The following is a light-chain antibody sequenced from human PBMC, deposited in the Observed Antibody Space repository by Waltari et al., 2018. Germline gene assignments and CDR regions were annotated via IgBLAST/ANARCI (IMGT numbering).Light chain of an antibody. CDR2: DLN. Sequence: QSALTQPASVSGSPGQSITISCTGTTSDLGGYNYVSWYQQHPGKAPKLRLYDLNSRPPGVSNRFSGSKSGNTASLIISGLQAEDEADYYCCSFTSSSTWVFGGGTKLTVL. CDR1: TSDLGGYNY. J-gene: IGLJ3*02. CDR3: CSFTSSSTWV. V-gene: IGLV2-14*01.